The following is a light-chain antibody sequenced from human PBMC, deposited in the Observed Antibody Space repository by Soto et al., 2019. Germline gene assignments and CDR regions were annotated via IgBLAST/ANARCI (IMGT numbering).Light chain of an antibody. CDR1: SSDVGSYNL. Sequence: QSVLTQPASVSGSPRHSITISCTGTSSDVGSYNLVSWYQQHPGKAPKLMIYEGSKRPSGVSNRFSGSKSGNTASLTISGLQAEDEVDYYCCSYPGSSTYVFGTGSKLTVL. J-gene: IGLJ1*01. V-gene: IGLV2-23*01. CDR2: EGS. CDR3: CSYPGSSTYV.